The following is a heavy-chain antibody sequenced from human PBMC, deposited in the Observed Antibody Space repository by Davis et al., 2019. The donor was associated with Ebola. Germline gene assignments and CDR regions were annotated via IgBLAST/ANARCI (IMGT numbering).Heavy chain of an antibody. CDR2: INPNSGGT. J-gene: IGHJ1*01. Sequence: AASVKVSCKASGGTFSSYAISWVRQAPGQGLEWMGWINPNSGGTNYAQKLQGRVTMTTDTSTSTAYMELRSLRSDDTAVYYCARDGLVDYGGLWGQGTLVTVSS. V-gene: IGHV1-18*01. CDR3: ARDGLVDYGGL. CDR1: GGTFSSYA. D-gene: IGHD4-23*01.